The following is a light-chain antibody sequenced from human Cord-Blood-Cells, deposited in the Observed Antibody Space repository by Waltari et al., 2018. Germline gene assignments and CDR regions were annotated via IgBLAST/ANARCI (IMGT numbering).Light chain of an antibody. CDR1: QSVLYSSNHKNY. Sequence: DIVMPQSLDSLAVSLGERATINCKSSQSVLYSSNHKNYLAWYHQKPGLPPKLLIYWASTRESGVPDRFSGSGSGRDFTLTISSLQAEDVTVYYCQQYYSTPPTFGQGTKVEIK. J-gene: IGKJ1*01. CDR2: WAS. V-gene: IGKV4-1*01. CDR3: QQYYSTPPT.